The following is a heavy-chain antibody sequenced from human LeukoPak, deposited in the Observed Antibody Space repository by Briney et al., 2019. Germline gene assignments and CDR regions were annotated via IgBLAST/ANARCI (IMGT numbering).Heavy chain of an antibody. CDR1: GLTFSNYA. D-gene: IGHD1-26*01. J-gene: IGHJ6*03. V-gene: IGHV3-30*04. Sequence: GGSLRLSCAASGLTFSNYAMHWVRQAPGKGLEWVAVISYDGSHKYYADSVKGRFTISRDNSKNTLYLQMSSLTSEGTAVCYCARDRGEWDYYYYMDVWGKGTTVTVSS. CDR3: ARDRGEWDYYYYMDV. CDR2: ISYDGSHK.